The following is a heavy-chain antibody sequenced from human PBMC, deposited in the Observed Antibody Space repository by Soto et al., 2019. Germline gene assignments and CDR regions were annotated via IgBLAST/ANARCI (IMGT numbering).Heavy chain of an antibody. CDR3: ARVSHSSGHS. V-gene: IGHV3-74*01. J-gene: IGHJ4*02. CDR2: INGDGSST. CDR1: GFTFSSYW. D-gene: IGHD6-19*01. Sequence: GGSLRLSCAASGFTFSSYWMHWVRQAPGKGLVWVSRINGDGSSTSYADSVKGRFTISRDNAKNTLYLQMNSLRAEDTAVYYCARVSHSSGHSWGQGTLGTVSS.